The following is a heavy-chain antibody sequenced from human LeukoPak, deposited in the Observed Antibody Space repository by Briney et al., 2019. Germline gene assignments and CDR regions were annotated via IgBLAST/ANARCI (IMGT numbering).Heavy chain of an antibody. J-gene: IGHJ4*02. CDR3: AKDAPTYIPVTGAEDN. V-gene: IGHV3-23*01. CDR2: ISGSGGST. Sequence: PGGSLRLSCAASGFTFRNFAMSWVRQAPGKGLEWVSVISGSGGSTVYSDSVKGRFTISRDNSKNTLYLQMNSLRAEDTAIYYCAKDAPTYIPVTGAEDNWGQGTLVTVSS. D-gene: IGHD6-19*01. CDR1: GFTFRNFA.